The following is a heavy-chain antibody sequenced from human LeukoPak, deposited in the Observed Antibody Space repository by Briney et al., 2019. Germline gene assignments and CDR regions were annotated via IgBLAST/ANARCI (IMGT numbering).Heavy chain of an antibody. D-gene: IGHD2-2*02. CDR2: INHSGST. CDR3: ARSYMGRCCSSTSCYRRGPPNYGMDV. V-gene: IGHV4-34*01. CDR1: GGSFSGYY. J-gene: IGHJ6*02. Sequence: SETLSLTCAVYGGSFSGYYWSWIRQPPGKGLEWIGEINHSGSTNYNPSLKSRVTISVDTSKNQFSLKLSSVTAADTAVYYCARSYMGRCCSSTSCYRRGPPNYGMDVWGQGTTVTVPS.